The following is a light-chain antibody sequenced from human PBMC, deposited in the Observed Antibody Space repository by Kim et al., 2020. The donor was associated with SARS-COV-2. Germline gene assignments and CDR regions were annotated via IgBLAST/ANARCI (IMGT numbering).Light chain of an antibody. V-gene: IGKV3-15*01. CDR3: QQYNDWPPYT. CDR2: GAS. J-gene: IGKJ2*01. CDR1: ESVSSD. Sequence: VSPGERAALACRASESVSSDLAWYQQKPGQAPRLLIYGASTRATGIPARFSGSGSGTEFTLTISSLQSEDFAVYYGQQYNDWPPYTFGQGTKLEI.